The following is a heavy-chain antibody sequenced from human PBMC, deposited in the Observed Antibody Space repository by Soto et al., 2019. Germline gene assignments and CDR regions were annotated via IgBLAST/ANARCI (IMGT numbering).Heavy chain of an antibody. CDR2: IIPIFGTA. J-gene: IGHJ6*02. CDR3: ARENVERPDANYDFWSGYSKYGMDV. CDR1: GGTFSSYA. Sequence: SVKVSCKASGGTFSSYAISWVRQAPGQGLEWMGGIIPIFGTANYAQKFQGRVTITVDKSTSTAYMELSSLRSEDTAVYYCARENVERPDANYDFWSGYSKYGMDVWGQWTTVTVS. V-gene: IGHV1-69*06. D-gene: IGHD3-3*01.